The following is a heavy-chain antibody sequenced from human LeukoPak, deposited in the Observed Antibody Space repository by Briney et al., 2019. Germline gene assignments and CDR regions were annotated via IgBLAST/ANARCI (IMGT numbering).Heavy chain of an antibody. J-gene: IGHJ3*02. V-gene: IGHV3-30*02. CDR2: IRNDGSTK. CDR3: AKGGVGRNYAAFEI. D-gene: IGHD3-3*01. CDR1: GFTFSTYG. Sequence: PGGSLRLSCAASGFTFSTYGMHWVRQAPGKGLEWVAFIRNDGSTKYYADSVKGRFTISRDNSKNTLNLQMDSLRAEDTAVYYCAKGGVGRNYAAFEIWGQGTMVTVSS.